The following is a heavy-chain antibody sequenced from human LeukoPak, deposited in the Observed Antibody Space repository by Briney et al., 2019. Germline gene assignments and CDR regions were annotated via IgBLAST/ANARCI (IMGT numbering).Heavy chain of an antibody. CDR1: GYTLTSYG. CDR2: ISAYNGNT. V-gene: IGHV1-18*01. D-gene: IGHD3-16*01. CDR3: ARGRLGSSRGSYWEAFDI. J-gene: IGHJ3*02. Sequence: GASVKVSCKASGYTLTSYGISWVRQAPGQGLEWIGWISAYNGNTNYAQKLQGRVTMTTDKSTSTAYMELRSLRSDDTAVYYCARGRLGSSRGSYWEAFDIWGQGTMVTVSS.